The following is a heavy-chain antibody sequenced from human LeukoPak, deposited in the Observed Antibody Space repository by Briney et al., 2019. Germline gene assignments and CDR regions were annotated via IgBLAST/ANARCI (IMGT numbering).Heavy chain of an antibody. V-gene: IGHV3-7*01. CDR2: IKQDGSEK. D-gene: IGHD6-13*01. J-gene: IGHJ3*02. CDR1: EFTFSTIW. CDR3: ANPIAAAGTGAFDI. Sequence: GGPLKLSCPAFEFTFSTIWLGWVGQAPGKGRNGVANIKQDGSEKYYVDSVKGRFTISRDNAKNSLYLQMNSLRAEDTAVYYCANPIAAAGTGAFDIWGQGTMVTVSS.